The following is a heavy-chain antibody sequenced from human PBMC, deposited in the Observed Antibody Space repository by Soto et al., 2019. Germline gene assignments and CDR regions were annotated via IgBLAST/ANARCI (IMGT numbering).Heavy chain of an antibody. J-gene: IGHJ6*02. CDR2: IYYSRST. CDR3: AVFCGADCHYGMDV. D-gene: IGHD2-21*02. CDR1: GGSISSGGYY. V-gene: IGHV4-31*03. Sequence: QVQLQESGPGLVKPSQTLSLTCTVSGGSISSGGYYWSWIRQHPGKGLEWIGYIYYSRSTYYNPSLKSRVTIXGXTXXNQFSLKLSSLTAADTAVYYCAVFCGADCHYGMDVWGQGTTVTVSS.